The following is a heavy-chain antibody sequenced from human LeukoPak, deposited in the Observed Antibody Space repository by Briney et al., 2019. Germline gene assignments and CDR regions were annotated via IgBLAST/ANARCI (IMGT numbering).Heavy chain of an antibody. CDR1: GGSFSGYY. J-gene: IGHJ4*02. Sequence: SETLSLTCAVYGGSFSGYYWSWIRQPPGKGLEWIGEINHSGSTNYNPSLKSRVTISVDTSKNQFSLKLSSVTAADTAVYYCARGGGREHKAHTQQRLVLVFDYWGQGTLVTVSS. CDR2: INHSGST. V-gene: IGHV4-34*01. D-gene: IGHD6-13*01. CDR3: ARGGGREHKAHTQQRLVLVFDY.